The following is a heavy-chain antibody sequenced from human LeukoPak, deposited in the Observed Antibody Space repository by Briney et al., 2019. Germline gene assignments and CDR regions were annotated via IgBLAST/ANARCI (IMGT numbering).Heavy chain of an antibody. J-gene: IGHJ6*02. CDR2: ISRSSGTI. D-gene: IGHD3-3*01. Sequence: GGSLRLSCRASGSVFSDYTMNWVRQAPGRGLEWISYISRSSGTIYYADSVKGRFTISRDNGKNSLYLQMNSLRAEDTAVYYCAQFDVLSGYYSGFDVWGQGTTVIVSS. V-gene: IGHV3-48*01. CDR3: AQFDVLSGYYSGFDV. CDR1: GSVFSDYT.